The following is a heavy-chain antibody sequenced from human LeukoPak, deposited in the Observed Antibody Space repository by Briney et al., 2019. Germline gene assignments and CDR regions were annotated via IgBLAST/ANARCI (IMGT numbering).Heavy chain of an antibody. CDR1: GGSVNNYY. Sequence: SETLSLTCTVSGGSVNNYYWGWIRQPPGMGLDWIGIVYYSGSTYYNPSLKSRVTISVDTSKNQFSLKLNSVTAADTAVYYCARQTGSGLFILPGGQGTLVTVSS. V-gene: IGHV4-39*07. D-gene: IGHD3/OR15-3a*01. CDR2: VYYSGST. CDR3: ARQTGSGLFILP. J-gene: IGHJ4*02.